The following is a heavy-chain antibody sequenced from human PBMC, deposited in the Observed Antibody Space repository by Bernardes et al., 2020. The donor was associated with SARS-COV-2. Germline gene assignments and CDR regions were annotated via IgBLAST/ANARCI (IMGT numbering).Heavy chain of an antibody. CDR2: ISGSGGST. CDR3: AKATLDTYYDFWSGYRSVIPPDY. V-gene: IGHV3-23*01. J-gene: IGHJ4*02. CDR1: GFTFSSYA. Sequence: GGSLRLSCAASGFTFSSYAMSWVRQAPGKGLEWVSAISGSGGSTYYADSVKGRFTISRDNSKNTLYLQMNSLRAEDTAVYYCAKATLDTYYDFWSGYRSVIPPDYWGQGTLVTVSS. D-gene: IGHD3-3*01.